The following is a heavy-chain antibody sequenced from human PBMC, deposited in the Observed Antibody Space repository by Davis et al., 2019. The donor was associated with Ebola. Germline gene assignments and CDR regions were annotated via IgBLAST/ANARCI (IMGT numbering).Heavy chain of an antibody. CDR2: IHYTGST. D-gene: IGHD3-3*01. CDR3: ARQRSATDNWFDP. Sequence: MPSETLSLTCTVSGGSISNTIYYWAWIRQPPGKGLEWIGSIHYTGSTNYNPSLKSRVSISVDTSKKQLSLRLRSVTAADTAVYYCARQRSATDNWFDPWGHGTLVTVSS. J-gene: IGHJ5*02. V-gene: IGHV4-39*01. CDR1: GGSISNTIYY.